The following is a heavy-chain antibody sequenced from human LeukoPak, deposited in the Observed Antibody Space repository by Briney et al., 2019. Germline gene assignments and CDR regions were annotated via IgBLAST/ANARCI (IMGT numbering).Heavy chain of an antibody. CDR1: GYTFTGYY. D-gene: IGHD2-2*01. J-gene: IGHJ4*02. CDR2: INPNSGGT. Sequence: ASVKVSCKASGYTFTGYYMHWVRQAPGQGLEWMGWINPNSGGTNYAQKFQGRVTMTRDTSISTAYMELSRLRSDDTAVYYCARGYCNSTSCFRDYWGQGTLVTVSS. V-gene: IGHV1-2*02. CDR3: ARGYCNSTSCFRDY.